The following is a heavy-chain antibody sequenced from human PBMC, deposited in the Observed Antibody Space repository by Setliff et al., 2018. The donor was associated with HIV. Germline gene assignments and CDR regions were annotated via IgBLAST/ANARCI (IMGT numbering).Heavy chain of an antibody. CDR3: ARGDAMTSLGAFDI. CDR2: VYYTGKT. CDR1: GVSIVSGGFY. Sequence: PSETLSLTCSVSGVSIVSGGFYFSWIRQHPGKGLEWLGTVYYTGKTYYNPSLQSRLTMSADTSKNQLYLKLSSVTAADTAVYYCARGDAMTSLGAFDIWGQGTMVTVSS. V-gene: IGHV4-31*03. J-gene: IGHJ3*02. D-gene: IGHD2-2*01.